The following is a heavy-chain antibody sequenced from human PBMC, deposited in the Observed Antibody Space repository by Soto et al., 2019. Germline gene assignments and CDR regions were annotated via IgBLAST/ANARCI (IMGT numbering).Heavy chain of an antibody. CDR3: ARQSGVVVITYYFDY. D-gene: IGHD3-22*01. Sequence: SETLSLTCTVSGGSISSSSYYWGWIRQPPGKGLEWIGSIYYSGSTYYNPSLKSRVTISVDTSKNQFSLKLSSVTAADTAVYYCARQSGVVVITYYFDYWGQGTLVTVSS. CDR2: IYYSGST. CDR1: GGSISSSSYY. J-gene: IGHJ4*02. V-gene: IGHV4-39*01.